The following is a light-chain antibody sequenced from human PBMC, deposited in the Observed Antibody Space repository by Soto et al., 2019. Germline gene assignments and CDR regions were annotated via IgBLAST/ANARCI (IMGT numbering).Light chain of an antibody. CDR2: LGS. V-gene: IGKV2-28*01. Sequence: DIVMTQSPLSLPVTPGEPASISCRSSQSLLHSNGYNYLDWYLQKPGQSPQLLIYLGSNRASGVPDRFSGSGSGTDFTLIISRVEAEDVGVYYCMQALQTPLTFGGGTKVDIK. CDR1: QSLLHSNGYNY. CDR3: MQALQTPLT. J-gene: IGKJ4*01.